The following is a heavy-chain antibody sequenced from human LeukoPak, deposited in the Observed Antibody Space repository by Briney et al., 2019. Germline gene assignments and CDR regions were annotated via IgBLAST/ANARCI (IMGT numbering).Heavy chain of an antibody. D-gene: IGHD2-15*01. Sequence: ASVKVSCKASGYTFTSYDINWVRQATGQGLEWMGWMNPNSGNTGYAQKLQGRVTMTTDTSTSTAYMELRSLRSDDTAVYYCASSSARCSGGSCYWFDPWGQGTLVTVSS. CDR3: ASSSARCSGGSCYWFDP. V-gene: IGHV1-8*01. CDR1: GYTFTSYD. CDR2: MNPNSGNT. J-gene: IGHJ5*02.